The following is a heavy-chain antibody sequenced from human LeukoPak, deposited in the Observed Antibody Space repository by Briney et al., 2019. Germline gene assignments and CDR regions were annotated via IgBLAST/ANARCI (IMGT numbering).Heavy chain of an antibody. D-gene: IGHD3-10*01. V-gene: IGHV3-21*01. CDR2: ISSSSSYL. Sequence: GGSLRLSCAASGITFSSYSMSWVRQAPGKGLEWVSSISSSSSYLYYADSVKGRFTISRDNAKNSLYLQMNSLRAEDTAVYYCARDLGQFDYWGQGALVTVSS. CDR3: ARDLGQFDY. J-gene: IGHJ4*02. CDR1: GITFSSYS.